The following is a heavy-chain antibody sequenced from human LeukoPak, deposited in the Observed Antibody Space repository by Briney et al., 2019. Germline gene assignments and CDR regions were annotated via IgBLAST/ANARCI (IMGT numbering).Heavy chain of an antibody. CDR1: GYTFTSYG. J-gene: IGHJ3*02. CDR2: ISAYNGNT. CDR3: ARLAPLYSSSWYQSPCDAFDI. V-gene: IGHV1-18*01. D-gene: IGHD6-13*01. Sequence: ASVKVSCKASGYTFTSYGISWVRQAPGQGLEWMGWISAYNGNTNYVQKLQGRVTMTTDTSTSTAYMELRSLRSDDTAVYYCARLAPLYSSSWYQSPCDAFDIWGQGTMVTVSS.